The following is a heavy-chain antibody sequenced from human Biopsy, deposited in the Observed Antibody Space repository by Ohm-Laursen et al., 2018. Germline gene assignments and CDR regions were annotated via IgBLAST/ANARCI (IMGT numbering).Heavy chain of an antibody. Sequence: GTLSLTCTVSGDSVTKYYWSWIRQPPGKGLEWIGHIYYSVMTNYNPSLQSRVSISVDTSRNQVSLTLSSVTAADTAVYYCARDSGILDYGNFKYYHYYGMDVWGQGTSVTVSS. CDR3: ARDSGILDYGNFKYYHYYGMDV. J-gene: IGHJ6*02. D-gene: IGHD4-11*01. CDR1: GDSVTKYY. V-gene: IGHV4-59*02. CDR2: IYYSVMT.